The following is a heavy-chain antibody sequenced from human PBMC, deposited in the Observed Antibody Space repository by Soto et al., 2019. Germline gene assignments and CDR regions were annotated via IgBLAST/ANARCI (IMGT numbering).Heavy chain of an antibody. CDR3: AREHKGRGYSSLYYFDY. D-gene: IGHD6-13*01. CDR2: INPSGGST. J-gene: IGHJ4*02. V-gene: IGHV1-46*01. CDR1: GYTFTSYY. Sequence: GASVKVSCKASGYTFTSYYMHWVRQAPGQGLEWMGIINPSGGSTSYAQKFQGRVTMTRDTSTSTVYMELSSLRSEDTAVYYCAREHKGRGYSSLYYFDYWGQGTLVTVSS.